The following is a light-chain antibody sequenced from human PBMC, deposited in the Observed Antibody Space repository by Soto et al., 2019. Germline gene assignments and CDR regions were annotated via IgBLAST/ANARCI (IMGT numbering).Light chain of an antibody. CDR2: GAS. Sequence: DIPMTQSPSSLSASVGDRVSITCPASQGINNYLAWYQQKPGEVPKLLIYGASTLKSGVPSRFSGSGSGTYFTLTISSLQPEDFAIYYCQKYNSAPRTFGQGTKVEIK. J-gene: IGKJ1*01. CDR3: QKYNSAPRT. CDR1: QGINNY. V-gene: IGKV1-27*01.